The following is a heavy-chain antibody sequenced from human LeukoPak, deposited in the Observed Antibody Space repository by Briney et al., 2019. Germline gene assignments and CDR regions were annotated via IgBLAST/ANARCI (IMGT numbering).Heavy chain of an antibody. D-gene: IGHD5-18*01. Sequence: PGGSLRLSCAASGFTFSSYAMSWVRQAPGKGLEWVSASSGSGGSTYYADSVKGRSTISRDNSKNTLYLQMNSLRAEDTAVYYCARVGYSYGHGWFDPWGQGTLVTVSS. CDR2: SSGSGGST. CDR3: ARVGYSYGHGWFDP. CDR1: GFTFSSYA. V-gene: IGHV3-23*01. J-gene: IGHJ5*02.